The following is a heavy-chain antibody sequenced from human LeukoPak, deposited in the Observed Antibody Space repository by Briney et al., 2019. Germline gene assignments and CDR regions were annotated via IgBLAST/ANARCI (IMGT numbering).Heavy chain of an antibody. Sequence: SETLSLTCVVSGVSFNGYYWSWIRHPPGKGPEWIGEIGHSGSTSYNPSLNSRLAISLDTSKNQLFLKLNFVTAADTAIYYCTRTSPGVPLDVWGRGILVTVSS. V-gene: IGHV4-34*01. CDR3: TRTSPGVPLDV. CDR1: GVSFNGYY. CDR2: IGHSGST. D-gene: IGHD7-27*01. J-gene: IGHJ4*02.